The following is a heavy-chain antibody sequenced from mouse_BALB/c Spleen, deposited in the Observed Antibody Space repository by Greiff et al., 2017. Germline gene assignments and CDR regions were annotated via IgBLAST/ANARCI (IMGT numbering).Heavy chain of an antibody. D-gene: IGHD2-2*01. Sequence: EVQLLQSGPELVKPGASVKISCKASGYSFTGYFMNWVKQSHGKSLEWIGRINHYNGDTFYNQKFKGKATLTVDKSSCTAHMELLSLTSEDSAVYYCGIGEGYDGCAYWGQGTLVTVSA. CDR2: INHYNGDT. J-gene: IGHJ3*01. V-gene: IGHV1-37*01. CDR1: GYSFTGYF. CDR3: GIGEGYDGCAY.